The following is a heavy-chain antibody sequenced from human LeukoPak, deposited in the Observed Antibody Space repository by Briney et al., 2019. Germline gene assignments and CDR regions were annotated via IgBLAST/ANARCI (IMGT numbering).Heavy chain of an antibody. CDR2: IYYSGAT. V-gene: IGHV4-59*01. CDR1: GVSISNYY. D-gene: IGHD3-22*01. J-gene: IGHJ4*02. CDR3: ARVAFSSSWYPFDY. Sequence: PSETLSLTCTVSGVSISNYYWSWIRQPPGKGLEYIEYIYYSGATSYNPSLKSRVTISRDMSKNQFSLKLTSVTAADTAVYYCARVAFSSSWYPFDYWGQGALVTVSS.